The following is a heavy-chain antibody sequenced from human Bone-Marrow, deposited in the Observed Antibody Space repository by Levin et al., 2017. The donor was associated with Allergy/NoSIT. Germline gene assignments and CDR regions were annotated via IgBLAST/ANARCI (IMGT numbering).Heavy chain of an antibody. CDR3: TKDLESGTTSCLNCDD. V-gene: IGHV3-9*01. J-gene: IGHJ4*02. CDR1: GFTFDDYA. D-gene: IGHD1-1*01. CDR2: ISGDTDRV. Sequence: GGSLRLSCVGSGFTFDDYALHWVRKAPGKGLEWVSGISGDTDRVAYAESVKGRFTISRDNAKNSLYLHMNSLSSEDTAFYYCTKDLESGTTSCLNCDDWGQGTMVTVSS.